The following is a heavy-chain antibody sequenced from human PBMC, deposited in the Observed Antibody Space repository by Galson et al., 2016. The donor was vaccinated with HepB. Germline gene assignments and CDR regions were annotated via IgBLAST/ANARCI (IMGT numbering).Heavy chain of an antibody. CDR1: GFTFSNYA. V-gene: IGHV3-23*01. J-gene: IGHJ4*02. Sequence: SLRLSCAASGFTFSNYAMSWVRQAPGKGLEWVSGISGTGGTTYYADSVKGRFTISRDNSKNTLYLRMNSLRAEDTAVYSCAKGDDFWSGYYGGLWGQGTLVTVSS. CDR2: ISGTGGTT. D-gene: IGHD3-3*01. CDR3: AKGDDFWSGYYGGL.